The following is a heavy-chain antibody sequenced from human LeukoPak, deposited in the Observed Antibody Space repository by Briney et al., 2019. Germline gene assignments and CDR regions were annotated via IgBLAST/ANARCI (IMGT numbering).Heavy chain of an antibody. J-gene: IGHJ3*02. D-gene: IGHD3-22*01. CDR2: ISWNSGSI. Sequence: GRSLRLSCAASGFTFDDYAMHWVRQAPGKGLEWVSGISWNSGSIGYADSVKGRFTISRDNAKNSLYLQMNSLRAEDMALYYCAKGYDSSGYYYGAFDIWGQGTMVTVSS. V-gene: IGHV3-9*03. CDR3: AKGYDSSGYYYGAFDI. CDR1: GFTFDDYA.